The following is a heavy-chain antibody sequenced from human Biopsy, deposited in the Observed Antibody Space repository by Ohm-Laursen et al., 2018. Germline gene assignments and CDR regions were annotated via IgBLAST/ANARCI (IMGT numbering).Heavy chain of an antibody. V-gene: IGHV1-69*13. CDR3: ARDALGGGSYRFFY. D-gene: IGHD1-26*01. CDR1: GYTFTSHD. J-gene: IGHJ4*02. Sequence: SVKVSCKASGYTFTSHDVNWVRQAPGQGLEWMGGIIPIFGTANYAQKFQGRVTITADESTSTAYMELSSLRSDDTAVYYCARDALGGGSYRFFYWGQGSLVTVSS. CDR2: IIPIFGTA.